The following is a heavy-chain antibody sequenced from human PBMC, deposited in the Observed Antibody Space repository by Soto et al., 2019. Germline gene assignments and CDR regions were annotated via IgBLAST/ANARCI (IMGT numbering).Heavy chain of an antibody. CDR3: AKDLQGAAAGLPPGY. CDR1: GFTFSTYA. V-gene: IGHV3-23*01. D-gene: IGHD6-13*01. CDR2: ISGSGGST. Sequence: EVQLLESGGGLVQPGGSLRLSCAASGFTFSTYAMTWVRQAPGKGLEWVSTISGSGGSTYYADSVKGPFTISRDNSKNTLYLQMNSLRAEDTAVYYCAKDLQGAAAGLPPGYWGQGTLVTVSS. J-gene: IGHJ4*02.